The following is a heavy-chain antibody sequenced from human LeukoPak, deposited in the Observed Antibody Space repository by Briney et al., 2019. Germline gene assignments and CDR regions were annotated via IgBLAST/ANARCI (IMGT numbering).Heavy chain of an antibody. CDR3: ARGPLNTAPRVYYYMDV. J-gene: IGHJ6*03. V-gene: IGHV4-34*01. CDR1: GGSFSGYY. Sequence: SETLSLTCAVYGGSFSGYYWSWIRQPPGKGLEWIGEINHSGSTNYNPSLKSRVTISVDTSKNQFSLKLSSVTAADTAVYYCARGPLNTAPRVYYYMDVWGKGTTVTVSS. D-gene: IGHD5-18*01. CDR2: INHSGST.